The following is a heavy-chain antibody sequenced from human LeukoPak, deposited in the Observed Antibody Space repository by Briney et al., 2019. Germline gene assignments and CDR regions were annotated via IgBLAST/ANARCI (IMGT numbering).Heavy chain of an antibody. CDR1: GYSFTSYW. CDR2: IYPGDSDT. D-gene: IGHD1-7*01. J-gene: IGHJ5*02. CDR3: ARQSNPYNWNYRHNWFDP. V-gene: IGHV5-51*01. Sequence: GESLKISCKGSGYSFTSYWIGWVRQMPGKGLEWMGIIYPGDSDTRYSPSFQGQVTISADKSISTAYLQWSSLKASDTAMYYCARQSNPYNWNYRHNWFDPWGQGTLVTVSS.